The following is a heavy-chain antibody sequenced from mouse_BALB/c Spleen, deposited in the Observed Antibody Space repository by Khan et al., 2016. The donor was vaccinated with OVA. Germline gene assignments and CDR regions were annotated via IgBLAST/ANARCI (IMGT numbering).Heavy chain of an antibody. CDR3: ARLAYYYDSEGFAY. J-gene: IGHJ3*01. CDR2: ISTGGHYT. CDR1: GFTFSTYG. Sequence: EVQLVESGGDLVEPGGSLKLSCAASGFTFSTYGMSWVRQTPDKRLEWVATISTGGHYTYYPDSVQGRFTISRDNAKNTLYLQMSSLKSEDTAMFYCARLAYYYDSEGFAYWGQGTLVTVSA. D-gene: IGHD1-1*01. V-gene: IGHV5-6*01.